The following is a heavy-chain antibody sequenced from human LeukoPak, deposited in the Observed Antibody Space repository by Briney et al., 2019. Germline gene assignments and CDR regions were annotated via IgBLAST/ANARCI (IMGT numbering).Heavy chain of an antibody. V-gene: IGHV4-4*02. J-gene: IGHJ4*02. CDR3: TGGSSGYFDY. D-gene: IGHD3-22*01. CDR2: IYRSGST. Sequence: SETLSLTCAVSGGSISSSDWWSWVRQPPGKGLEWIGEIYRSGSTNYNPSLKSRVTISLDKSENQVSLKLSSVTAADTAVYYCTGGSSGYFDYWGQGTLVTVSS. CDR1: GGSISSSDW.